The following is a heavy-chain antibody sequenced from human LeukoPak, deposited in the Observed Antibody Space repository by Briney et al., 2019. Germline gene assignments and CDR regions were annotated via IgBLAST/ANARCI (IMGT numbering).Heavy chain of an antibody. D-gene: IGHD3-10*01. CDR1: GFTVSGNY. Sequence: PGGSLRLSCAVSGFTVSGNYMSWVRQAPGKGLEWVSLIYSGGTTYYADSVKGRFTISRDNSKNTLYLQMNSLRAEDTAVYYCATGITMVRGVFDYWGQGTLVTVSS. J-gene: IGHJ4*02. CDR2: IYSGGTT. CDR3: ATGITMVRGVFDY. V-gene: IGHV3-53*01.